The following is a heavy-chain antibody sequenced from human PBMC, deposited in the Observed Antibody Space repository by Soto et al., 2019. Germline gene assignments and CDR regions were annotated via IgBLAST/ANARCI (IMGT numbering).Heavy chain of an antibody. J-gene: IGHJ4*02. D-gene: IGHD5-12*01. CDR2: IYPGDSDT. V-gene: IGHV5-51*01. CDR1: GYGFVSYW. Sequence: PVASLEFCCKGSGYGFVSYWICWVRQMPGKGREWMGIIYPGDSDTRYSPSFQGQVTISADKSITTVYLQWSSLKASDTAMYYCARTDGYEIEYWGQGTLVTVSS. CDR3: ARTDGYEIEY.